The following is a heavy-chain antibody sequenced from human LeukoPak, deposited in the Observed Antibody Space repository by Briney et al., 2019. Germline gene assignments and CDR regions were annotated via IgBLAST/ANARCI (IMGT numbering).Heavy chain of an antibody. CDR2: IYYSGST. V-gene: IGHV4-59*01. CDR1: GGSISSYY. CDR3: ARAGYSSGWYAGPPTSXXFDX. J-gene: IGHJ5*02. D-gene: IGHD6-19*01. Sequence: SETLSLTCTVSGGSISSYYWSWIRQPPGKGLEWIGYIYYSGSTNYNPSLKSRVTISVDTSKNQFSLKLSSVTAADTAVYYCARAGYSSGWYAGPPTSXXFDXXXQGXLVTVS.